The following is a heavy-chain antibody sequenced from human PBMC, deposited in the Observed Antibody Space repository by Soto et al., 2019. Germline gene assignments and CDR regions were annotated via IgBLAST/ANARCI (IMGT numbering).Heavy chain of an antibody. CDR2: INHSGST. V-gene: IGHV4-34*01. J-gene: IGHJ6*03. D-gene: IGHD6-13*01. CDR1: GGSFSGYY. CDR3: ARGMAAGTNYYYYMDV. Sequence: QVQLQQWGAGLLKPSETLSLTCAVYGGSFSGYYWSWIRQPPGKGLEWIGEINHSGSTNYKPSLKSRVTISVDTSKNQFSLKLSSVTAADTAVYYCARGMAAGTNYYYYMDVWGKGTTVTVSS.